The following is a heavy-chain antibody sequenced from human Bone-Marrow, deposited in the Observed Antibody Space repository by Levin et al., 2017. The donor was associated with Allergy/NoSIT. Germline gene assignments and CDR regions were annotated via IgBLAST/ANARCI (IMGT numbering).Heavy chain of an antibody. Sequence: SETLSLTCTVSGASITSTFYYWAWIRQPPGKGLEWIGIISSTGTTYYDPSLRSRVTISVDTSKSQFSLRLTSVTAADTAFYYCARQGGSGLWYFDLWGRGTLVTVSS. CDR3: ARQGGSGLWYFDL. CDR1: GASITSTFYY. CDR2: ISSTGTT. V-gene: IGHV4-39*01. D-gene: IGHD3-10*01. J-gene: IGHJ2*01.